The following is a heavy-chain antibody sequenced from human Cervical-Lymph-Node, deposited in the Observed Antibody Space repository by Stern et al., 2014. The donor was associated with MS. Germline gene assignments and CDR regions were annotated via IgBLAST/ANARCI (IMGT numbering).Heavy chain of an antibody. CDR1: GGYISSYY. CDR3: ARGGTTYYYYGMDV. J-gene: IGHJ6*02. Sequence: QVQLQESGPGLVKPSETLSLTCTVSGGYISSYYWSWIRQPPGKGLEWIGYIYYSGSTNYNPSLKSRVTISVDTSKNQFSLKLSSVTAADTAVYYCARGGTTYYYYGMDVWGQGTTVTVSS. D-gene: IGHD1-7*01. CDR2: IYYSGST. V-gene: IGHV4-59*01.